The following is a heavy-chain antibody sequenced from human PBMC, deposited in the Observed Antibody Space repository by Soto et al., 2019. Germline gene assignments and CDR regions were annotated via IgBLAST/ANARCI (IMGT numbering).Heavy chain of an antibody. D-gene: IGHD7-27*01. CDR1: GFTFSSYA. CDR3: AKDELGIEPDF. Sequence: EVQLLESGGGLAQPGGSLRLSCAASGFTFSSYAMSWVRQAPGRGLEWVSAIGGSGGGTYYADSVKGRFTISRDNSKNTLYLQMNSLRAEDTAVYYCAKDELGIEPDFWGQGTLVTVSS. V-gene: IGHV3-23*01. CDR2: IGGSGGGT. J-gene: IGHJ4*02.